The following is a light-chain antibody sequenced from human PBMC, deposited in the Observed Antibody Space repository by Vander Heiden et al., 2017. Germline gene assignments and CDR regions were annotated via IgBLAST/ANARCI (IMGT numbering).Light chain of an antibody. J-gene: IGLJ2*01. CDR1: GSNIGTNT. CDR2: SDN. V-gene: IGLV1-44*01. Sequence: QSVLTQPPSASGTPGQRVTISCSGGGSNIGTNTVNWYQQLPGTAPKLLIYSDNQRPSGVPDRFSGSKSGTSASLAISGLQSEDEADYYCAAWDDSLIIVVFGGGTKLTVL. CDR3: AAWDDSLIIVV.